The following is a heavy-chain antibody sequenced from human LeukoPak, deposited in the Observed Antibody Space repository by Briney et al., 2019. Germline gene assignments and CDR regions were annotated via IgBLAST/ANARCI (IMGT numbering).Heavy chain of an antibody. CDR2: INHSGST. V-gene: IGHV4-34*01. CDR1: GGSFSGYY. Sequence: MSSETLSLTCAVYGGSFSGYYWSWIRQPPGKGLEWIGEINHSGSTNYNPSLKSRVTISVDTSKNQFSLKLSSVTAADTAVYYCARRLPYSSGWSTPTVGSRDAFDIWGQGTMVTVSS. CDR3: ARRLPYSSGWSTPTVGSRDAFDI. J-gene: IGHJ3*02. D-gene: IGHD6-19*01.